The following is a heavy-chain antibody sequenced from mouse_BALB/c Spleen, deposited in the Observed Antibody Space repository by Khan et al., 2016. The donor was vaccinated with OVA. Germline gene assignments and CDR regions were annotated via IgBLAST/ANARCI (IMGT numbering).Heavy chain of an antibody. D-gene: IGHD2-2*01. CDR3: ARREKYGYDPSWFAY. V-gene: IGHV1-61*01. Sequence: QVQLQQPGAELVRPGASVKLSCKASGYTFTSYWMNWVRQRPGQGLDWIGKINPSDSETHYNQMFKDKATLTVDKSSGTADWPRSSITSDDSAVYYGARREKYGYDPSWFAYWGQGTLVTVSA. J-gene: IGHJ3*01. CDR1: GYTFTSYW. CDR2: INPSDSET.